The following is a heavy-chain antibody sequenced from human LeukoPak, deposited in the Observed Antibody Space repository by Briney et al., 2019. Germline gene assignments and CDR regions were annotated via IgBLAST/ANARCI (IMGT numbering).Heavy chain of an antibody. CDR3: ARDHGQLAIDY. CDR2: IYYSGST. D-gene: IGHD5-18*01. V-gene: IGHV4-59*01. CDR1: GGSLSSYY. J-gene: IGHJ4*02. Sequence: SETLSLTCTVSGGSLSSYYWSWIRQPPGKGLEWIGYIYYSGSTNYNPSLKSRVTISVDTSKNQFSLKLSSVTAADTAVYYCARDHGQLAIDYWGQGTLVTVSS.